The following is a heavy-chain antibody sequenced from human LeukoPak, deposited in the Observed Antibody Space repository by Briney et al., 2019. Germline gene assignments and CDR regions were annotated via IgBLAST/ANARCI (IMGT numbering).Heavy chain of an antibody. V-gene: IGHV4-59*01. CDR3: ARMYYYDSSGYNPHFDY. CDR2: IYYSGST. D-gene: IGHD3-22*01. J-gene: IGHJ4*02. CDR1: GGSISNYY. Sequence: SETLSLTCTVSGGSISNYYWSWVRQPPGKGLEWIGYIYYSGSTSYIPSLKSRVTISVDTSKNQFSLKLSSVTAADTAVYYCARMYYYDSSGYNPHFDYWGQGTLVTVSS.